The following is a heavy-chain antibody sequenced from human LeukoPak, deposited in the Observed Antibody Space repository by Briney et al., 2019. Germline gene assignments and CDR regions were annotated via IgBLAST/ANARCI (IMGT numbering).Heavy chain of an antibody. Sequence: SETLSLTCTVSGGSIRSSSYYWGWIRQPPGKGLEWIGSIYYSGTTYYNPSLKGRVTISVDTSKSQFSLKLSSVTAADTAVYYCARQLGYCSSTSCYADKVDYWGQGTLVTVSS. CDR3: ARQLGYCSSTSCYADKVDY. CDR1: GGSIRSSSYY. J-gene: IGHJ4*02. CDR2: IYYSGTT. V-gene: IGHV4-39*01. D-gene: IGHD2-2*01.